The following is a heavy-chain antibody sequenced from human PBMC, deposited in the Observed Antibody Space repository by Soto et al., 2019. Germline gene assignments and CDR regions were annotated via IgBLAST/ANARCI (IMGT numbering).Heavy chain of an antibody. J-gene: IGHJ3*02. V-gene: IGHV4-59*01. CDR1: GDSMSSYY. CDR3: ERMRFSMIVVVMRDAFDI. Sequence: QVQLQESGPGLVKPSETLSLTCTVSGDSMSSYYWSWIRQPPGKGLEWIGYIYYSWSTNYNSSLKSRVAISVDTSNNQFSLKLSSVTAADTAVYYCERMRFSMIVVVMRDAFDIWGQGTMVTVSS. D-gene: IGHD3-22*01. CDR2: IYYSWST.